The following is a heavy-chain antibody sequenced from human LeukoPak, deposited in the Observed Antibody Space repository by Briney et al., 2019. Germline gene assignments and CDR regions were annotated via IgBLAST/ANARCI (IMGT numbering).Heavy chain of an antibody. CDR1: GYTFTSYY. Sequence: ASVKVSRKASGYTFTSYYMHWVRQAPGQGLEWMGIINPNSGGTNYAQKFQGRVTMTRDTSISTAYMELSRLRSDDTAVYYCASGVKGYSSGWNELDVWGKGTTVTVSS. J-gene: IGHJ6*04. V-gene: IGHV1-2*02. D-gene: IGHD6-19*01. CDR3: ASGVKGYSSGWNELDV. CDR2: INPNSGGT.